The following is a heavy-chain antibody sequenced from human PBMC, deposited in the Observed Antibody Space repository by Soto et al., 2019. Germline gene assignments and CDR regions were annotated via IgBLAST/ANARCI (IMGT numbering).Heavy chain of an antibody. J-gene: IGHJ4*02. D-gene: IGHD2-2*01. CDR3: AKDVGGHYCTPTSCLYFFHS. V-gene: IGHV3-23*01. CDR1: VFSFNNYA. CDR2: ISDSGST. Sequence: EVQLLESGGGLVQPGGSLRLSCAASVFSFNNYAMNWVRQAPGQGLEWVSTISDSGSTYYADSVKGRFTISRDNSKNTLYLQMKSLRAEDTAVYFCAKDVGGHYCTPTSCLYFFHSWGRGTLVTVSS.